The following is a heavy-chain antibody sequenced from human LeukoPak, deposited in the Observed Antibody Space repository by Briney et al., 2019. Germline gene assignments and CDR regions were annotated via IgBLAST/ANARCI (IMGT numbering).Heavy chain of an antibody. CDR1: GGSISSYY. J-gene: IGHJ4*02. CDR2: IYTSGST. D-gene: IGHD6-6*01. Sequence: PSETLSHTCTVSGGSISSYYWSWIRQPPGKGLEWIGYIYTSGSTNYNPSPKSRVTISVDTSKNQFSLKLSSVTAADTAVYYCARRGSSSSPIDYWGQGTLVTVSS. CDR3: ARRGSSSSPIDY. V-gene: IGHV4-4*09.